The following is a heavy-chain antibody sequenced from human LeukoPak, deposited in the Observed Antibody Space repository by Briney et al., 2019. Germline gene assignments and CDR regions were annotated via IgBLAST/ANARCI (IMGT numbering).Heavy chain of an antibody. J-gene: IGHJ4*02. Sequence: GGSLRLSCAASGFIFSSYWMHWVRQAPGKGLVWVSRINSDGSIINYADSVKGRFTISRDNAKNTLYLQMHSLRAEDTAVYYCTRVGTTLDYWGQGTLVTVSS. V-gene: IGHV3-74*01. CDR3: TRVGTTLDY. CDR1: GFIFSSYW. D-gene: IGHD1-7*01. CDR2: INSDGSII.